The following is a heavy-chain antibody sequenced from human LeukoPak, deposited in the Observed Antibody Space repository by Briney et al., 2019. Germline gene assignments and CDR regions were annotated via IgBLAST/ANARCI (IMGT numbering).Heavy chain of an antibody. V-gene: IGHV4-4*07. J-gene: IGHJ4*02. CDR1: GGSISSYY. Sequence: PSETLSLTCTVSGGSISSYYWSWIRQPAGKGLEWIGRIYTSGSTNYNPSLKSRVTMSVDTSKNQFSLKLSSVTAADTAVYYCAKDLGRRYSARVDYWGQGTLVTVSS. CDR3: AKDLGRRYSARVDY. D-gene: IGHD3-16*02. CDR2: IYTSGST.